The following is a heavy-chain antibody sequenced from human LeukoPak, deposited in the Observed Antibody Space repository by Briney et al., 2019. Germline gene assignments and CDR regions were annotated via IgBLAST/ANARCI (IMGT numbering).Heavy chain of an antibody. Sequence: KPSETLSLTCTLSGGSISSYYWSWIRQPPGKGLEWIGYIYYSGSTNYNPSLKSRVTISVDTSKNQFSLKLSSVTAADTAVYYCARDQVKGYFDYWGQGTLVTVSS. J-gene: IGHJ4*02. CDR2: IYYSGST. CDR3: ARDQVKGYFDY. CDR1: GGSISSYY. D-gene: IGHD2-21*01. V-gene: IGHV4-59*01.